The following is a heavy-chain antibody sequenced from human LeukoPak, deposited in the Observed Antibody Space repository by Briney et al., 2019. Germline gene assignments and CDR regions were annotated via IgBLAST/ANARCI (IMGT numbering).Heavy chain of an antibody. V-gene: IGHV3-23*01. J-gene: IGHJ3*02. CDR1: GFTFSSYA. D-gene: IGHD6-19*01. Sequence: PGGTLRLSCAASGFTFSSYAMSWVRQAPGKGLEWVSAISGSGGSTYSADSVKGRVTISRDTSKNTLYLQMNSLRAEDTAVYYCAKDSRAVAGTGAFGAFDIWGQGTMVTVSS. CDR2: ISGSGGST. CDR3: AKDSRAVAGTGAFGAFDI.